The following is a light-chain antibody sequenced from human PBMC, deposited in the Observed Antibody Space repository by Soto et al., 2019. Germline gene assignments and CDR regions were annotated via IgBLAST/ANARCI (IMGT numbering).Light chain of an antibody. CDR3: CSYAGSYVV. CDR2: DVS. V-gene: IGLV2-11*01. J-gene: IGLJ2*01. Sequence: CTGTSSDVGGYNYVSWYQQHPGKAPKLMIYDVSKRPSGVPDRFSGSKSGNTASLTISGLQAEDEADYYCCSYAGSYVVFGGGTKVTVL. CDR1: SSDVGGYNY.